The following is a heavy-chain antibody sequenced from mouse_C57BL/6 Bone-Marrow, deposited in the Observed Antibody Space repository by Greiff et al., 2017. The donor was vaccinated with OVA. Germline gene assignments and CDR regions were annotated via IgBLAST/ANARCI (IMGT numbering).Heavy chain of an antibody. Sequence: EVQLQQSVAELVRPGASVKLSCTASGFNIKNTYMHWVKQRPEQGLEGIGRIDPANDNTKYAPTFQGKATMTADTSSNTAYLQLSSLSSEDTAVYCGARGNFGSSFYAMDYWGQGTSVTVSS. CDR1: GFNIKNTY. V-gene: IGHV14-3*01. CDR2: IDPANDNT. CDR3: ARGNFGSSFYAMDY. J-gene: IGHJ4*01. D-gene: IGHD1-1*01.